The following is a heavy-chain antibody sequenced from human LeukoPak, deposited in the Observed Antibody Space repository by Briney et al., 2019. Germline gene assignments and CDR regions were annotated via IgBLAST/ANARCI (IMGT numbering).Heavy chain of an antibody. CDR3: ARDRFPSEAGLDY. V-gene: IGHV1-69*04. J-gene: IGHJ4*02. Sequence: GASVKVSCKASGYTFTSYYMHWVRQAPGQGLEWMGRIIPILGIANYAQKFQGRVTITADKSTSTAYMELSSLRSEDTAVYYCARDRFPSEAGLDYWGQGTLVTVSS. D-gene: IGHD6-19*01. CDR1: GYTFTSYY. CDR2: IIPILGIA.